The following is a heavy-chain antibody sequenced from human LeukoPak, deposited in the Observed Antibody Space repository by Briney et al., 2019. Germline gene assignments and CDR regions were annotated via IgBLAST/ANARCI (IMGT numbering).Heavy chain of an antibody. CDR1: EFTFNAYN. CDR3: AREYILTAYYGDY. J-gene: IGHJ4*02. CDR2: INPKSGGA. Sequence: ASVKVSCKASEFTFNAYNIHWVRQAPGQGLEWMGWINPKSGGANYAQKFQGRVTMTWDTSISTAYMELSRLRSDDTAVYYCAREYILTAYYGDYWGQGTLVTVSS. D-gene: IGHD3-9*01. V-gene: IGHV1-2*02.